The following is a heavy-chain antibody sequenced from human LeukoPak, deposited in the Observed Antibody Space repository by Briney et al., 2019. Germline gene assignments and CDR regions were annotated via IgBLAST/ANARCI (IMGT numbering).Heavy chain of an antibody. CDR2: IYPGDSDT. J-gene: IGHJ5*02. CDR3: AKGGPHYSSSWYWFDP. Sequence: GESLKISCKGSGYSFTNYWIGWVRQMPGKGLEWMGIIYPGDSDTRYSPSFQGQVTISADKSISTAYLQWSSLKASDTAMYYCAKGGPHYSSSWYWFDPWGQGTLVTVSS. D-gene: IGHD6-13*01. CDR1: GYSFTNYW. V-gene: IGHV5-51*01.